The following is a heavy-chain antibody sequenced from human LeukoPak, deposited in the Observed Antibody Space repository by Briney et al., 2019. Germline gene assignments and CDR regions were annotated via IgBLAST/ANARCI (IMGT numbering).Heavy chain of an antibody. D-gene: IGHD2-2*01. Sequence: SETLSLKCTVSGDSISSQYWSWLRQPPGKGLEWIAFFNYKGDSGGTKYNPSLKRRVTISMDTSKNHFSLRLRSMTSADSAVYFCARGPADSQDYFDYWGPGILVTVSS. CDR2: FNYKGDSGGT. J-gene: IGHJ4*02. CDR1: GDSISSQY. CDR3: ARGPADSQDYFDY. V-gene: IGHV4-59*11.